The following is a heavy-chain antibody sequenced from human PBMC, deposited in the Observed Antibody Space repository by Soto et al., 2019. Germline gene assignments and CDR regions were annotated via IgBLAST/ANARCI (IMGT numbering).Heavy chain of an antibody. V-gene: IGHV3-7*05. CDR2: IKQDGSEK. Sequence: GGSLRLSCAASGFTFGSYWMSWVRQAPGKGLEWVANIKQDGSEKYYVDSVKGRFTISRDNAKNSLYLQMNSLRAEDTAVYYCARPEGKAVYYWGQGTLVTVSS. CDR1: GFTFGSYW. D-gene: IGHD3-10*01. J-gene: IGHJ4*02. CDR3: ARPEGKAVYY.